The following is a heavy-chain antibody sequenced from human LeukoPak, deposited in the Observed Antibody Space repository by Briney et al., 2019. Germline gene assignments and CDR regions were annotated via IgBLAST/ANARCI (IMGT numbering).Heavy chain of an antibody. J-gene: IGHJ4*02. CDR2: IKQDGSEK. D-gene: IGHD3-3*01. Sequence: GGSLRLSCAASGFTFSSYWMTWVRQAPGKGLEWVANIKQDGSEKYYVDSVKGRFTISRDNAKNSLYLQMNSLRAEDTAVYYCAGDLEGIRIDYWGQGTLVTVSS. V-gene: IGHV3-7*01. CDR1: GFTFSSYW. CDR3: AGDLEGIRIDY.